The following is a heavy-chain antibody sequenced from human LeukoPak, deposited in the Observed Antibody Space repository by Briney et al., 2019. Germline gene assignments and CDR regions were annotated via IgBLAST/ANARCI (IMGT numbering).Heavy chain of an antibody. CDR2: INPNSGGT. D-gene: IGHD6-6*01. V-gene: IGHV1-2*02. Sequence: VASVKVSCKPSGYTFTVYYMHWVRQAPGQGLEWMGWINPNSGGTNYAQKFQGRVTMTRDTSISTAYMELSRLTSDDTAVYYCARWGPSGSDPFDYWGQGTLVTVSS. J-gene: IGHJ4*02. CDR3: ARWGPSGSDPFDY. CDR1: GYTFTVYY.